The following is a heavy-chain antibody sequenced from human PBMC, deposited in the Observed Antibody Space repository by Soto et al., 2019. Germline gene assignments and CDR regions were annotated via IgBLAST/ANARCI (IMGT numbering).Heavy chain of an antibody. V-gene: IGHV3-48*02. CDR1: GFTFSSYS. D-gene: IGHD2-8*01. CDR3: AREPDCTNGVCSGD. Sequence: EVQLVESGGGLVQPGGSQRLSCAASGFTFSSYSMNWVRQAPGKGLEWVSYISSSSSTIYYADSVKGRFTISRDNAKNSLYLQMNSLRDEDTAVYYCAREPDCTNGVCSGDWGQGTLVTVSS. CDR2: ISSSSSTI. J-gene: IGHJ4*02.